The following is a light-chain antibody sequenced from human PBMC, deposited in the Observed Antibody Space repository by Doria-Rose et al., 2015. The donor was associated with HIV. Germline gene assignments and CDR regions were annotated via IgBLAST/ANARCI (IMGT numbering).Light chain of an antibody. CDR2: DGS. J-gene: IGKJ1*01. CDR3: HQYGTSWT. Sequence: EIVLTQSPGTLSLSPAERATLSCSVSQSFSSTYLAWYQQYPGHAPSLLSYDGSTRATGIPDRFSASGSGTDFTLTINRLEPEDCALYYCHQYGTSWTFGQGTKVEI. V-gene: IGKV3-20*01. CDR1: QSFSSTY.